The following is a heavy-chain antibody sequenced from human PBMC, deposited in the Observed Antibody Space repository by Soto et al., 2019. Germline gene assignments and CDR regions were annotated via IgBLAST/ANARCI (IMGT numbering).Heavy chain of an antibody. Sequence: ASVKVSCKASGYTFTGYYMHWVRQAPGQGLEWMGWINPNSGGTNYAQKFQGRVTMTRDTSISTAYMELSRLRSDDTAVYYCARDLLSSGWYYYYGMDVWGQGTTVTVSS. J-gene: IGHJ6*02. CDR2: INPNSGGT. CDR1: GYTFTGYY. V-gene: IGHV1-2*02. CDR3: ARDLLSSGWYYYYGMDV. D-gene: IGHD6-19*01.